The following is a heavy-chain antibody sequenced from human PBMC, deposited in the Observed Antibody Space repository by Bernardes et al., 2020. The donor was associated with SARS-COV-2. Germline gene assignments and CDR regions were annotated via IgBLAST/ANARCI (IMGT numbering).Heavy chain of an antibody. D-gene: IGHD6-13*01. CDR1: GFTVSSNY. CDR3: ARRHSSSWAHDY. V-gene: IGHV3-66*04. CDR2: IYRGGNT. J-gene: IGHJ4*02. Sequence: GSLRLSCAASGFTVSSNYLSWVRQAPGKGLEWVSVIYRGGNTYYADSVKGRFTFSRDNSKNTLYLQMNTLRAEDTAVYYCARRHSSSWAHDYWGQGTLVTVSS.